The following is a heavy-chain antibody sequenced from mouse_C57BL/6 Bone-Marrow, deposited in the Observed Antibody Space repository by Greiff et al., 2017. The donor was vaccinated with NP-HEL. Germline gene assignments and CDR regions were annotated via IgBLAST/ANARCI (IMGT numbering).Heavy chain of an antibody. D-gene: IGHD2-4*01. V-gene: IGHV10-1*01. CDR2: IRSKSNNYAT. CDR3: VRHADYECYWYFDV. J-gene: IGHJ1*03. CDR1: GFSFNTYA. Sequence: DVKLVESGGGLVQPKGSLKLSCAASGFSFNTYAMNWVRQAPGKGLEWVARIRSKSNNYATYYADSVKDRFTISRDDSESMLYLQMNNLKPEDTAMYYCVRHADYECYWYFDVWGTGTTVTVSS.